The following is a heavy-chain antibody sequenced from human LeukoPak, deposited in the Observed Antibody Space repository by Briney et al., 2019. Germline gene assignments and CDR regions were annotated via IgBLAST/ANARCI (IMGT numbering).Heavy chain of an antibody. CDR2: IYYSGST. CDR3: ARYYDNSGYFYFDY. CDR1: GGSISSSSYY. V-gene: IGHV4-39*01. D-gene: IGHD3-22*01. J-gene: IGHJ4*02. Sequence: SETLSLTCTVSGGSISSSSYYWGWIRQPPGKGLEWIGSIYYSGSTYYNPSLKSRVTIFVDTSKNQFSLKLSSVTAADTAVYYCARYYDNSGYFYFDYWGQGTLVTVSS.